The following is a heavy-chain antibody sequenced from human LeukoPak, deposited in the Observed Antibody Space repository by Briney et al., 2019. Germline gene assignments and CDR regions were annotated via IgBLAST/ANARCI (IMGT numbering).Heavy chain of an antibody. CDR1: GGSVSSGGYS. D-gene: IGHD5-18*01. Sequence: SETLSLTCVVSGGSVSSGGYSWNWIRQPGGKGLEWIGYLYHGGSTYYNPSLKSRVTISVDRSKGQFSLKLNSVTAADTAVYYCAAARGRGYTYGLGFWGPGTLVTVSS. CDR3: AAARGRGYTYGLGF. CDR2: LYHGGST. V-gene: IGHV4-30-2*01. J-gene: IGHJ4*02.